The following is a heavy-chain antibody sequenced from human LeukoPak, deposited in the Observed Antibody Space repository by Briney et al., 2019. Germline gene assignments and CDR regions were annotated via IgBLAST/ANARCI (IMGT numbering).Heavy chain of an antibody. D-gene: IGHD6-13*01. CDR1: GGSISSSSYY. CDR2: IYYSGST. V-gene: IGHV4-39*01. J-gene: IGHJ4*02. Sequence: SETLSLTCTVSGGSISSSSYYWGWIRQPPGKGLEWIGSIYYSGSTYYNPSLKSRVTISVDTSKNQFSLKLSSVTAADTAVYYCARQLLSSSRSIDYWGQGTLVTVSS. CDR3: ARQLLSSSRSIDY.